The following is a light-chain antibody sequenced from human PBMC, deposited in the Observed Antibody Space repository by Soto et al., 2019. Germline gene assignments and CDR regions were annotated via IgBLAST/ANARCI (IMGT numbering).Light chain of an antibody. CDR3: QQYDTLPPGFT. J-gene: IGKJ3*01. V-gene: IGKV1-33*01. CDR2: DAS. Sequence: DIQMTQSPSSLSASVGDRVTIACQASQDISNYLNWYQQKPGKAPKLLIYDASNLETGVPSRFSGSGSGTDFTFTISSLQPEDIATYYCQQYDTLPPGFTFGPGTKVDIK. CDR1: QDISNY.